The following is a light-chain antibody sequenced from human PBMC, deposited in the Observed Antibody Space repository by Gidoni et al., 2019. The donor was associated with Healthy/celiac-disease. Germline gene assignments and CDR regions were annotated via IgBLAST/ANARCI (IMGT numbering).Light chain of an antibody. CDR2: EVS. Sequence: QSALTHPAPVSRSPGQSITLSCTGTSSDVGGYNYVSWYQQHPGKAPNLMIYEVSNRPSGVSPRFSGSKSGNTASLTISVLQAEDEADYYCSSYTSSSTLVVFGGGTKLTVL. CDR3: SSYTSSSTLVV. V-gene: IGLV2-14*01. CDR1: SSDVGGYNY. J-gene: IGLJ2*01.